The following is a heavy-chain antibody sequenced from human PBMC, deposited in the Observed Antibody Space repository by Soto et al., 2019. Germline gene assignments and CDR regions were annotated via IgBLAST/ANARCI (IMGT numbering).Heavy chain of an antibody. CDR2: IYFSGTT. J-gene: IGHJ4*01. D-gene: IGHD2-21*02. Sequence: SETLSLTGTVSGDSVTGGGYYWSWIRQPPGKGLEYIGYIYFSGTTNYNPALESRVTISLDTSKNQFSLRLTSVTPADTALYYCARTNNRGAWSAWYSGHGTQVTSPQ. CDR3: ARTNNRGAWSAWY. CDR1: GDSVTGGGYY. V-gene: IGHV4-61*08.